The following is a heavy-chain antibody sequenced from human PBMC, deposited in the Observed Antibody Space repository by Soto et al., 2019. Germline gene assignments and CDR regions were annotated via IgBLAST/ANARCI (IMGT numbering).Heavy chain of an antibody. CDR3: VGQRYSSSWYWFDP. CDR2: IWHDGGNK. J-gene: IGHJ5*02. V-gene: IGHV3-33*01. CDR1: GFTCSSYG. D-gene: IGHD6-13*01. Sequence: QVQLVESGGGVVQPGRSLRLSCAASGFTCSSYGMHWVRQAPGKGLEWVAVIWHDGGNKYYGDSVKGRFTISRDNSKNTLYLEMNGLRAEDTAVYYCVGQRYSSSWYWFDPWGQGTLVTISS.